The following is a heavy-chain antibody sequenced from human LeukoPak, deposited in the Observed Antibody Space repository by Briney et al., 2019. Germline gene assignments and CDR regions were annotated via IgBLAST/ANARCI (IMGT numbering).Heavy chain of an antibody. V-gene: IGHV3-30*01. Sequence: AGGSLRLSCAASGFTFSNYAIHWVRQAPGKGLEWVADLSYDGSSKYIADSVKGRFTISRDTSKNTVYLQMNSLRPEDTAVYYCARSRASTRNYFDYWGQGTLVTVSS. CDR2: LSYDGSSK. D-gene: IGHD1-26*01. J-gene: IGHJ4*02. CDR3: ARSRASTRNYFDY. CDR1: GFTFSNYA.